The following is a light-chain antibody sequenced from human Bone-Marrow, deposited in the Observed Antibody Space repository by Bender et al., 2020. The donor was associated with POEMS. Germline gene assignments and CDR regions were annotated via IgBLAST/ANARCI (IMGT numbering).Light chain of an antibody. Sequence: QSALTQPASVSGSPGQSITISCTGTSTDVGSNNLVSWYQQHPGKAPKVMIYEGTKRPSGVSDRFSGSKSGNTASLTISGLQLEDEADYYCCSYAGRSTWVFGGGTKLTVL. V-gene: IGLV2-23*01. CDR3: CSYAGRSTWV. J-gene: IGLJ3*02. CDR2: EGT. CDR1: STDVGSNNL.